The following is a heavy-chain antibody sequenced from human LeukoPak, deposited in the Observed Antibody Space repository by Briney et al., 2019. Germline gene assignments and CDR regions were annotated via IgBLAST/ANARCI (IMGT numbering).Heavy chain of an antibody. J-gene: IGHJ3*02. CDR1: GFTFSSYA. V-gene: IGHV3-23*01. CDR2: ISASGGAT. D-gene: IGHD3-3*01. CDR3: ARANYDFWSGYYSHAFDI. Sequence: GGSLRLSCAASGFTFSSYAMSWVRQAPGKGLEWVSGISASGGATYYADSVKGRFTISRDNSKNTLYLQMNSLRAEDTAVYYCARANYDFWSGYYSHAFDIWGQGTMVTVSS.